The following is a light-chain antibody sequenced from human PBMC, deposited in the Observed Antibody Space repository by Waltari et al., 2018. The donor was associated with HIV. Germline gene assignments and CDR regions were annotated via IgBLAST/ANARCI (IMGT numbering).Light chain of an antibody. V-gene: IGLV1-51*02. CDR2: ENN. CDR3: GTWDSSLSAWV. CDR1: TSNIGNTF. J-gene: IGLJ3*02. Sequence: QSVLTQPPSVSAAPGQKVTISCSGSTSNIGNTFVSWHQQLPGTAPKLLIYENNKRPSGIPDRFSGSKSGTSATLGITGLQTGDEADYYCGTWDSSLSAWVFGGGTKLTVL.